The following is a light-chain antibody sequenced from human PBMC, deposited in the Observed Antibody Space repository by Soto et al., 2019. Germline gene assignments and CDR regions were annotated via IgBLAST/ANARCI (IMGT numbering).Light chain of an antibody. Sequence: DIQMTQSPSSLSASVGDRVTITCRASQDITNYLAWYQQKPGKVPKLLIYAASTLQSGVPSRFSGSGSGTDFTLTISSLQPEDVATYYCQKYNSAPRTFGQGTKLEIK. CDR2: AAS. J-gene: IGKJ2*01. CDR3: QKYNSAPRT. V-gene: IGKV1-27*01. CDR1: QDITNY.